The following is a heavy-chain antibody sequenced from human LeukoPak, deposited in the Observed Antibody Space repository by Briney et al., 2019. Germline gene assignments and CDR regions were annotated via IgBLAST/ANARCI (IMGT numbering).Heavy chain of an antibody. J-gene: IGHJ5*02. Sequence: GRSLRLSCAASGFTFSSYGMHWVRQAPGKGLEWVAVIWYDASDRYYADSVKGRFTISRDNSKNTLFLQMNSLRDDDTAVYYCVRGVGVSRFNYFDPWGQGTLVVVSS. CDR3: VRGVGVSRFNYFDP. CDR2: IWYDASDR. CDR1: GFTFSSYG. D-gene: IGHD5-24*01. V-gene: IGHV3-33*01.